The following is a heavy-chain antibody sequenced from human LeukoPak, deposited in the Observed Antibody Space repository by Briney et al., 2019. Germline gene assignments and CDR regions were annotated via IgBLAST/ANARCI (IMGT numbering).Heavy chain of an antibody. CDR1: GGTFSGYA. Sequence: EASVKVSCKASGGTFSGYAISWVRQAPGQGLEWMGGIIPIFGTANYAQKFQGRVTVTADESTSTAYMELSSLRSEDTAVYYCARGARGYSGYGRPGGRPYYFDYWGQGTLVTVSS. J-gene: IGHJ4*02. CDR3: ARGARGYSGYGRPGGRPYYFDY. V-gene: IGHV1-69*01. CDR2: IIPIFGTA. D-gene: IGHD5-12*01.